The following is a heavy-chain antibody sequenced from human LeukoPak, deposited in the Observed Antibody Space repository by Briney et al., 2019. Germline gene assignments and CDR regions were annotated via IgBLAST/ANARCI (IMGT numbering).Heavy chain of an antibody. V-gene: IGHV3-30*03. D-gene: IGHD2-2*01. Sequence: GGSLRLSCAAPGFTFSSYGRHWFRQAPGKGLDWVAAISYDGSSKYYADSVMGRFSVSRDNSKNTLYLQLSSLRPEDTAVYYCARDHQLQNGNWFDPWGQGTLVTVSS. J-gene: IGHJ5*02. CDR3: ARDHQLQNGNWFDP. CDR2: ISYDGSSK. CDR1: GFTFSSYG.